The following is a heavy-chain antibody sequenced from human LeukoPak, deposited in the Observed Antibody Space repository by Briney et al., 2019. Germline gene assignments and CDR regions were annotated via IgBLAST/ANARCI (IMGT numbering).Heavy chain of an antibody. CDR1: GGSISSYY. CDR3: ARASFCISGGSCYWDY. Sequence: SETLSLTCTVSGGSISSYYWSWIRQPPGKGLEWIGHIYYSGSTNYNPSLKSRVTISVDTSKNQFSLKLTSVTAADTAVYYCARASFCISGGSCYWDYWGQGTLVTVSS. CDR2: IYYSGST. D-gene: IGHD2-15*01. V-gene: IGHV4-59*12. J-gene: IGHJ4*02.